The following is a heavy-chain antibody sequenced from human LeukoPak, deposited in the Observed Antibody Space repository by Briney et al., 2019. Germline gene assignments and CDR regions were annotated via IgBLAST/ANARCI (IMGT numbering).Heavy chain of an antibody. Sequence: PGGSLRLSCAASGFTFSSYAMSWVRQAPGKGLEWVSAISGSGGSTYYADSVKGRFTISRDNSKNTLYLQMNSLRAEDTAVYYVTLSRVVPAAILDYWGQGTLVTVSS. J-gene: IGHJ4*02. V-gene: IGHV3-23*01. D-gene: IGHD2-2*01. CDR2: ISGSGGST. CDR3: TLSRVVPAAILDY. CDR1: GFTFSSYA.